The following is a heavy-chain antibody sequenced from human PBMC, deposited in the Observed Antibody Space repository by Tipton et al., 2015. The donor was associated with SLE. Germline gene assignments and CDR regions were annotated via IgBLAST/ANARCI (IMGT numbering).Heavy chain of an antibody. CDR3: ARLVAARPGYYCGMDV. CDR2: MFRSGST. J-gene: IGHJ6*02. CDR1: GGSISSYY. Sequence: LRLSCTVSGGSISSYYWSWIRLPAGKGLEWIGRMFRSGSTNYNPSLKSRVTISVDTSKNQLSLNLESVTAADTAVYYCARLVAARPGYYCGMDVWGQGTTVTVSS. V-gene: IGHV4-4*07. D-gene: IGHD6-6*01.